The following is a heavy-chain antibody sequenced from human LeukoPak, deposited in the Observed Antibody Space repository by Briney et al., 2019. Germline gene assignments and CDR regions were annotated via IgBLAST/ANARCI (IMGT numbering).Heavy chain of an antibody. V-gene: IGHV3-74*01. CDR2: INSDGSST. D-gene: IGHD4-11*01. CDR3: ARGGRTLPYDY. Sequence: GGSLRLSCAASGFTFSSYWMHWVRQAPGKGLVWVSRINSDGSSTSYADSVKGRFTISRDNAKNTLYLQMNSLRAEDTAVYYCARGGRTLPYDYWGKGTTVTISS. J-gene: IGHJ6*04. CDR1: GFTFSSYW.